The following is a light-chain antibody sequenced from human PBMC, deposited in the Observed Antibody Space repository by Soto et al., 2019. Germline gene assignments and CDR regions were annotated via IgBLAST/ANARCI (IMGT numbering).Light chain of an antibody. CDR3: LQHGGSPET. CDR2: RAS. J-gene: IGKJ1*01. CDR1: QSVSNNY. Sequence: EIMLTQSPGTLSLSPGERATLSCSASQSVSNNYVAWYQQKPVQAPRLPIFRASIKATGITDRFSGRGSGTEFILAIRGREPEASGIYRCLQHGGSPETFGQGTKLEIK. V-gene: IGKV3-20*01.